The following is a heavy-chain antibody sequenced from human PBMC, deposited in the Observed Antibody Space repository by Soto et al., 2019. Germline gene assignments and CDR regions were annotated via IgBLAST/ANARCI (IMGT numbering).Heavy chain of an antibody. Sequence: ASVKVSCKASGYTFTSYGISWVRQAPGQGLEWMGWISAYNGNTNYAQKLQGRVTMTTDTSTSTAYMELRSLRSDDTAVYYCASWRHGSVAGYYYYYMDVWGKGTTVTVSS. CDR1: GYTFTSYG. V-gene: IGHV1-18*01. CDR3: ASWRHGSVAGYYYYYMDV. CDR2: ISAYNGNT. D-gene: IGHD6-19*01. J-gene: IGHJ6*03.